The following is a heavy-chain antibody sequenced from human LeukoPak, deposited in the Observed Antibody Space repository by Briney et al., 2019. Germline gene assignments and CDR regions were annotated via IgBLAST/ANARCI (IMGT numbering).Heavy chain of an antibody. J-gene: IGHJ4*02. CDR2: ISGSGGST. CDR3: AKIPVGATPWYYFDY. D-gene: IGHD1-26*01. V-gene: IGHV3-23*01. Sequence: GGSLRLSCAASGFTFSSYAMSWVRQAPGKGLEWVSAISGSGGSTYYADSVKGRFTISRDNSKNTLYLQMNSLRAEDTAVYYCAKIPVGATPWYYFDYWAREPWSPSPQ. CDR1: GFTFSSYA.